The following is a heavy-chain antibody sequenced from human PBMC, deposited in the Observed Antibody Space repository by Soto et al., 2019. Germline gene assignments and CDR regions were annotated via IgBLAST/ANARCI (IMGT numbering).Heavy chain of an antibody. V-gene: IGHV3-7*03. D-gene: IGHD2-2*01. CDR2: IKIDGSEK. Sequence: PGGSLRLSCEASGFTFSDYGMSWVRQAPGKGPEWVANIKIDGSEKQYVDSVRGRITISRDNSRNSLFLQMNSLRAGDTAVYYCVKDGGYCSSSTCYSPRNHYFDSWGQGTLVTVSS. CDR1: GFTFSDYG. CDR3: VKDGGYCSSSTCYSPRNHYFDS. J-gene: IGHJ4*02.